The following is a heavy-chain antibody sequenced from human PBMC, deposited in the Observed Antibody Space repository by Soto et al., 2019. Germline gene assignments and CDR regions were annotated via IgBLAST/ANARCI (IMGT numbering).Heavy chain of an antibody. CDR1: GYTFTSYG. J-gene: IGHJ6*02. V-gene: IGHV1-18*01. CDR3: ARVDFEVVPAAVDFHYFYGLDV. Sequence: ASVKVSCKASGYTFTSYGISWVRQAPGQGLEWMGWISAYNGKTNYAQKFQGRVIMTTDTSTSTAYMELRSLTTDDTAVYYCARVDFEVVPAAVDFHYFYGLDVWGQGTTVTVSS. CDR2: ISAYNGKT. D-gene: IGHD2-2*01.